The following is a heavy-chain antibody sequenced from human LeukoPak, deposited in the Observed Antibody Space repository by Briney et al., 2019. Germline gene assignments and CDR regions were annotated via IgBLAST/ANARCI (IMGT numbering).Heavy chain of an antibody. J-gene: IGHJ4*02. CDR1: GFTFSSYN. V-gene: IGHV3-21*01. CDR2: ISSSSSFI. D-gene: IGHD5-18*01. Sequence: GESLRLSCAASGFTFSSYNMNWVRHAPGKGLEWVSFISSSSSFIYYADSLKGRFTISRDNAENSLYLQMNSLRAEDTAVYYCARVKSTATLDSWGQGTLVTVSS. CDR3: ARVKSTATLDS.